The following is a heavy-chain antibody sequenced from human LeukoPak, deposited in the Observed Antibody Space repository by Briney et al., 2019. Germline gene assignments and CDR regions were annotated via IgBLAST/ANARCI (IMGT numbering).Heavy chain of an antibody. Sequence: SETLSLTCTVSGGSISSYYWSWIRQPPGEGLEWIGYIYYSGSTNYNPSLKSRVTISVDTSKNQFSLKLSSVAAADTAVYYCARGDSSGWSAYFDYWGQGTLVTVSS. J-gene: IGHJ4*02. CDR2: IYYSGST. CDR3: ARGDSSGWSAYFDY. V-gene: IGHV4-59*08. D-gene: IGHD6-19*01. CDR1: GGSISSYY.